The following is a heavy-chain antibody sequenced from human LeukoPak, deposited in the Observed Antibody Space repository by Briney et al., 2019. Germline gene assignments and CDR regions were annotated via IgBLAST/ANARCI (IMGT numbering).Heavy chain of an antibody. D-gene: IGHD3-10*01. CDR1: RFTFSNYA. Sequence: GGSLRLSCAASRFTFSNYAMHWVRQAPGKGLEWVALISYDGSNKYYADSVKVRFTISRDNSKHTLYLQMNSLRTEDTAVYYCARDPILWFGELLYPPTGIDYWGQGTPVTVSS. CDR2: ISYDGSNK. V-gene: IGHV3-30-3*01. J-gene: IGHJ4*02. CDR3: ARDPILWFGELLYPPTGIDY.